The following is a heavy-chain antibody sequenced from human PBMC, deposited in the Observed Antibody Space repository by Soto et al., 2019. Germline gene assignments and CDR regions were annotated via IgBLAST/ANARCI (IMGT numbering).Heavy chain of an antibody. Sequence: SVKVSCKASGGTFSNYAISWVRQAPGQGLEWMGGIIPMFGTANYAQKFQGRVTITADESTSTAYMELSSLRSEDAAVYYCARVRNPTYYYYGMEVWGQGTTVTVSS. CDR2: IIPMFGTA. V-gene: IGHV1-69*13. CDR3: ARVRNPTYYYYGMEV. J-gene: IGHJ6*02. D-gene: IGHD1-1*01. CDR1: GGTFSNYA.